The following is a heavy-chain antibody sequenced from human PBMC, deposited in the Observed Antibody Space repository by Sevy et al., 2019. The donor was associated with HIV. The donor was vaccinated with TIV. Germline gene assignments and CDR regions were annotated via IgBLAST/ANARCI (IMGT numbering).Heavy chain of an antibody. CDR2: TYYRSKWYN. V-gene: IGHV6-1*01. CDR1: GDSVSSNSAA. J-gene: IGHJ6*03. CDR3: ARGAGGYTYGYYYYYMDV. D-gene: IGHD5-18*01. Sequence: KQSQTLSLTCAISGDSVSSNSAAWNWIRQSPSRGLEWLGRTYYRSKWYNDYAVSVKSRITINPDTSKNQFSLQLNSVTPEDTAVYYCARGAGGYTYGYYYYYMDVWGKGTTVTVSS.